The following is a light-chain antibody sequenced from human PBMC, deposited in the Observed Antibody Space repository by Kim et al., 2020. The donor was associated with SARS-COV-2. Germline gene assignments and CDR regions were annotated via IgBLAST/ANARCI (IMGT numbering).Light chain of an antibody. CDR1: TGAGTSGYY. V-gene: IGLV7-43*01. Sequence: PGGTVTLPSASSTGAGTSGYYPDWFQQKPGQAPKALIYSTHNKHSWTRARFSGSLLGGKAALTLSGAQPEDEAEYYCLLYYGSGWVFGGGTRLTVL. CDR3: LLYYGSGWV. CDR2: STH. J-gene: IGLJ3*02.